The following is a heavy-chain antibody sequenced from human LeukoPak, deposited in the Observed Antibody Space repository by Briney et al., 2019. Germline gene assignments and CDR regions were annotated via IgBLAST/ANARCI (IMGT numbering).Heavy chain of an antibody. D-gene: IGHD1-26*01. J-gene: IGHJ4*02. V-gene: IGHV4-39*01. CDR1: GVSISGSSDY. Sequence: PSETLSLTCIVFGVSISGSSDYWGWVRQPPGKGLEWIGSFYISGSTTYYNPSLKGRVTISVDTSENQFSLMLSSVTAADTAVYYCARGRPYSGGYHLDYWGQGTLVTVSA. CDR2: FYISGSTT. CDR3: ARGRPYSGGYHLDY.